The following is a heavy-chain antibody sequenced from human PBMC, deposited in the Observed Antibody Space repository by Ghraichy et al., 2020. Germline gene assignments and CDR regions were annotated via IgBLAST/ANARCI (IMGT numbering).Heavy chain of an antibody. CDR2: INPNNGGI. J-gene: IGHJ4*02. Sequence: ASVKVSCKASGYTFTGYYIHWVRQAPGQGLEWMGRINPNNGGISSSQRFHGRVTMTRDTSISTAYMELRRLRSGDTAVYYCARGNHYDSRVGDYWGQGTLVTVSS. CDR3: ARGNHYDSRVGDY. D-gene: IGHD3-22*01. CDR1: GYTFTGYY. V-gene: IGHV1-2*06.